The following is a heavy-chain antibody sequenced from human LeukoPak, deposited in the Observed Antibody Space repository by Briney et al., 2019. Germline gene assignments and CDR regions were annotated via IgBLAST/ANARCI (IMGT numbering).Heavy chain of an antibody. CDR2: IKSNPDGGAT. Sequence: KPGGSLRLSCAGSGFTFSNAWMNWVRQAPGKGLEWVGRIKSNPDGGATDYVAPVKGRFTISRDDSKNTVYLQMSSLRTEDTAVYYCNTGGYYQDYWGQGTLVTVSS. D-gene: IGHD1-26*01. CDR3: NTGGYYQDY. V-gene: IGHV3-15*01. J-gene: IGHJ4*02. CDR1: GFTFSNAW.